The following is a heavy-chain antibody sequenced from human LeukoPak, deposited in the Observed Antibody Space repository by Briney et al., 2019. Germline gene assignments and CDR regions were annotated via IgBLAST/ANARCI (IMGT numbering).Heavy chain of an antibody. D-gene: IGHD3-10*01. CDR3: VTNPRVRGITEFDY. V-gene: IGHV1-24*01. CDR1: GYSFTELS. Sequence: GASVKVSCKVFGYSFTELSIHWMRQAPGKGLEWLGGFDHEDYQTIYAQEFQGRVTMTEDTFTDTAYMELSSLTSEDTAIYYCVTNPRVRGITEFDYWGQGTLVTVSS. CDR2: FDHEDYQT. J-gene: IGHJ4*02.